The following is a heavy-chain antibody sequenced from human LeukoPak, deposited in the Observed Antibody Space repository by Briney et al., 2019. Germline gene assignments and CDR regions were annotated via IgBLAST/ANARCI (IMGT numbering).Heavy chain of an antibody. Sequence: ASVKVSCKASGYTFTSYYMHWVRQAPGQGLEWMGIINPSGGSTSYAQKFQGRVTMTRDTSTSTVYMELSSLRSEDTAVYYCARAIYFDSSGWYSSWFDPWGQGTLVTVSS. D-gene: IGHD6-19*01. CDR2: INPSGGST. CDR1: GYTFTSYY. J-gene: IGHJ5*02. V-gene: IGHV1-46*01. CDR3: ARAIYFDSSGWYSSWFDP.